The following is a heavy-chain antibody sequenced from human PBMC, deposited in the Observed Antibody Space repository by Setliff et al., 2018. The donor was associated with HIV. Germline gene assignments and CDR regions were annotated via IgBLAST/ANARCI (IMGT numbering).Heavy chain of an antibody. J-gene: IGHJ4*01. D-gene: IGHD1-1*01. CDR2: SCYSRIT. Sequence: SETLSLTCAVYGGSFSGYYWTWIRQPPGKGLEWIGSSCYSRITYYNSSLKSRATLSVDTPRNQLSLKLSSVTAADTAVYYCVRSGYYWNTSPSFWGHGTLVTVSS. CDR1: GGSFSGYY. V-gene: IGHV4-34*01. CDR3: VRSGYYWNTSPSF.